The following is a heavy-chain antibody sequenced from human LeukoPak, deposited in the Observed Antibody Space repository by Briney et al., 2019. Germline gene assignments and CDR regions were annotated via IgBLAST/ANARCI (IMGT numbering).Heavy chain of an antibody. V-gene: IGHV3-11*04. CDR3: ARGPYGSSGTPDAFDI. Sequence: GGSLRLSCAASGFTFSDYYMSWIRQAPGKGLEWVSYISGSGDIIYYADSVKGRLTISRDNAKNSLYLQLHSLRAEDTAVYYCARGPYGSSGTPDAFDIWGQGTMVTVSS. J-gene: IGHJ3*02. CDR2: ISGSGDII. D-gene: IGHD3-10*01. CDR1: GFTFSDYY.